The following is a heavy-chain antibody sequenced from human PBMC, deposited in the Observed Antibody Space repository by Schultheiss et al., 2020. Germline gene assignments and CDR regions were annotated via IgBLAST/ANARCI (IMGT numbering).Heavy chain of an antibody. J-gene: IGHJ6*02. CDR2: LSSSGTNM. CDR1: GFTLNSYS. Sequence: GESLKISCVASGFTLNSYSMNWVRLAPGKGLEWVSSLSSSGTNMYYADSVKGRFTISRDNSKNTLYLQMNSLRAEDTAVYYCARRSSWYGLGGMDVWGQGTTVTVSS. CDR3: ARRSSWYGLGGMDV. D-gene: IGHD6-13*01. V-gene: IGHV3-23*01.